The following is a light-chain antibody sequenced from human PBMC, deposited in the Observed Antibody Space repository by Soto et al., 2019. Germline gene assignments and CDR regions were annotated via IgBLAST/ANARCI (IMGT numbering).Light chain of an antibody. V-gene: IGLV2-8*01. CDR2: GVS. Sequence: QSVLTQPPSASGSPGQSVTSSCTGTSSDVGGYNFVSWYQQHPGKAPKLMIYGVSERPSGVSDRFSGSKSGTTASLTVSGLQAEDEADYYCSSYAGSNILVFGTGTKVTVL. J-gene: IGLJ1*01. CDR1: SSDVGGYNF. CDR3: SSYAGSNILV.